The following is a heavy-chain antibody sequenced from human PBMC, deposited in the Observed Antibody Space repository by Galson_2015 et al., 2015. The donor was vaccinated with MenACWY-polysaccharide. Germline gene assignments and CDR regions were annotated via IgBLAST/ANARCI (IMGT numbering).Heavy chain of an antibody. CDR1: GFTFSDHY. CDR2: ARHKGASYTT. Sequence: SLRLSCAPSGFTFSDHYMDWVRQAPGKGLEWVGRARHKGASYTTEYSASVKGRFTISRDDSKNSVYLQMNSLKTEDTAVYYCARVQRGSLGAFDVWGQGTMVTVSS. J-gene: IGHJ3*01. V-gene: IGHV3-72*01. D-gene: IGHD3-10*01. CDR3: ARVQRGSLGAFDV.